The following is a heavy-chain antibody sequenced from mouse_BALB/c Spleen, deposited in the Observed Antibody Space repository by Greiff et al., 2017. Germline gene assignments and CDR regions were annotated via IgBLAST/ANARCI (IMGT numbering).Heavy chain of an antibody. Sequence: QVQLKESGPGLVQPSQSLSITCTVSGFSLTSYGVHWVRQSPGKGLEWLGVIWSGGSTDYNAAFISRLSISKDNSKSQVFFKMNSLQADDTAIYYCARNWGVTRPGAMDYGGQGTAVTVSS. D-gene: IGHD2-2*01. CDR1: GFSLTSYG. CDR2: IWSGGST. V-gene: IGHV2-4-1*01. J-gene: IGHJ4*01. CDR3: ARNWGVTRPGAMDY.